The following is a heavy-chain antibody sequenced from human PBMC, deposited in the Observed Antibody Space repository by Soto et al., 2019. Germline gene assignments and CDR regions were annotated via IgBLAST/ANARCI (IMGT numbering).Heavy chain of an antibody. CDR2: INHSGST. CDR1: GGSFSGYY. CDR3: ARSLVVVTLYGMDV. J-gene: IGHJ6*02. V-gene: IGHV4-34*01. Sequence: SSETLSLTCAVYGGSFSGYYWSWIRQPPGKGLEWIGEINHSGSTNYNPSLKSRVTISVDTSENQFSLKLSSVTAADTAVYYCARSLVVVTLYGMDVWGQGTTVTVSS. D-gene: IGHD2-21*02.